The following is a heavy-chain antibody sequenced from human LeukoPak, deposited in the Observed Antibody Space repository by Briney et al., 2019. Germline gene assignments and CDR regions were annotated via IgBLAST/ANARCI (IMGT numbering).Heavy chain of an antibody. CDR3: AKPRTTGLGWAQFDY. Sequence: GGSLRLSCAASGFTFSSFAMTWVRQAPGKGLEWVSGFDGNGPNTYYADSVKGRWTISRDNSRNTLYLEMNSLRPEDTAIYYCAKPRTTGLGWAQFDYWGQGTLVTVSS. V-gene: IGHV3-23*01. D-gene: IGHD2-8*02. CDR1: GFTFSSFA. CDR2: FDGNGPNT. J-gene: IGHJ4*02.